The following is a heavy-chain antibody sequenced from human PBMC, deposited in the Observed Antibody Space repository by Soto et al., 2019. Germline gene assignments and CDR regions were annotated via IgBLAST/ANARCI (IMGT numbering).Heavy chain of an antibody. CDR1: GGSFTSNNW. CDR3: ASRDPGTSVDY. Sequence: SETLSLTCAVSGGSFTSNNWWTWVRQPPGQGLEWIGEIYRTGSTNYNPSLKSRVTISLDKSANQFSLKVTSLTAADTAVYYCASRDPGTSVDYWGQGTLVTASS. J-gene: IGHJ4*02. CDR2: IYRTGST. V-gene: IGHV4-4*02. D-gene: IGHD1-7*01.